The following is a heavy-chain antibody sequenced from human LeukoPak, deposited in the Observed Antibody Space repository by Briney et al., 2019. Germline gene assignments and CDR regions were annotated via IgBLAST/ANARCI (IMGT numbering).Heavy chain of an antibody. J-gene: IGHJ4*02. D-gene: IGHD3-10*01. CDR3: ARHGMYSGSESYYDPFDY. CDR1: GGSISSYY. Sequence: SETLSLTCTVSGGSISSYYGAWIRQPPGKGLEWIGYIYYSGSTGYNPSLKSRVTISVDTSKNQFSLRLSSVTAADTAVYYCARHGMYSGSESYYDPFDYWGQGTLVTVSS. V-gene: IGHV4-59*08. CDR2: IYYSGST.